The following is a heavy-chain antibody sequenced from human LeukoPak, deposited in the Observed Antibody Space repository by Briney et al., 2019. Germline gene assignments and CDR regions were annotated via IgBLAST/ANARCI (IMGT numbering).Heavy chain of an antibody. CDR3: ATDRGWRTSGYYLYYFEY. V-gene: IGHV3-7*01. Sequence: GGSLGLSCAASGFIFPNYFMSWVRKAPGKGRDWVASIKHDGSEKYYVDSVRGRFTISRDNTMNSLYLQMSSLRAEDTAVYYCATDRGWRTSGYYLYYFEYWGQGTLVTYSS. CDR1: GFIFPNYF. J-gene: IGHJ4*02. CDR2: IKHDGSEK. D-gene: IGHD3-3*01.